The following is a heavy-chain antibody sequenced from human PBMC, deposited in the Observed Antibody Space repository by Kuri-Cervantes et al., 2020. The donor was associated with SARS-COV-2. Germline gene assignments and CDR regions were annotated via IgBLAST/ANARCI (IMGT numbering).Heavy chain of an antibody. CDR3: ARDMVRGVPEIYYYYGMEV. CDR2: INGNSSRI. V-gene: IGHV3-21*01. CDR1: GFIFSRYS. D-gene: IGHD3-10*01. J-gene: IGHJ6*02. Sequence: GESLKISCAASGFIFSRYSLNWVRQAPGKGLEWVSSINGNSSRIYYADSMKGRFTISRDNAKNSLYLQMNSLRAEDTAVYYCARDMVRGVPEIYYYYGMEVWGQGTTVTVSS.